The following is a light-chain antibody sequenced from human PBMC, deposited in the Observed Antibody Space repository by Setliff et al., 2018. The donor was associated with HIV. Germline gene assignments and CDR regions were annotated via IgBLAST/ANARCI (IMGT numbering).Light chain of an antibody. CDR1: SSDVGIYNL. Sequence: QSALTQPDSVSGSPGQSIAISCTGTSSDVGIYNLVSWYQHHPGKAPKLIIYEVNKRPSGVSNRFSGSKSGNTASLTISGLQPEDETDYYCCSYTTYSTYVFGTGTKV. V-gene: IGLV2-23*02. CDR2: EVN. J-gene: IGLJ1*01. CDR3: CSYTTYSTYV.